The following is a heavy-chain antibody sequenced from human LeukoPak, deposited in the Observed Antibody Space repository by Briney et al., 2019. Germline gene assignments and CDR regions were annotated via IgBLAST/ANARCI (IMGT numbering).Heavy chain of an antibody. CDR1: GYSISSGYY. D-gene: IGHD5-18*01. CDR2: IYHSGST. CDR3: ASWEDTAMVFDY. Sequence: SETLSLTCTVSGYSISSGYYWGWIRQPPGRGLEWIGSIYHSGSTYYNPSLKSRVTISVDTSKNQFSLKLSSVTAADTAVYYCASWEDTAMVFDYWDQGTLVTVSS. V-gene: IGHV4-38-2*02. J-gene: IGHJ4*02.